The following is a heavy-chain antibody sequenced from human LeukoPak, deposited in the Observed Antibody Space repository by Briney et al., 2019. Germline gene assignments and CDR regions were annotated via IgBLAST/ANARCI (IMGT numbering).Heavy chain of an antibody. D-gene: IGHD4-11*01. V-gene: IGHV3-33*06. J-gene: IGHJ4*02. Sequence: PGRSLRLSCVASGFIFSHYGMHWVRQAPGKGLEWVAVIWHDGSSKYYADSVKGRFTISRDNSENTVYLQMNSLRAEDTAVYYCAKDAQRGFDYSNSLEYWGQGDLVTVSS. CDR3: AKDAQRGFDYSNSLEY. CDR1: GFIFSHYG. CDR2: IWHDGSSK.